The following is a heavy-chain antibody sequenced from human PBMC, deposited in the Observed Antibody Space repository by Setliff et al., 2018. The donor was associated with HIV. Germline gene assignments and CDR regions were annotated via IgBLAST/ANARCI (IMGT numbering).Heavy chain of an antibody. CDR3: ARARTDYYDRGRRSHYYIAV. CDR2: MNPDSRNT. D-gene: IGHD3-22*01. Sequence: GASVKVSCKASGYTFTNYDINWVRQAPGQGLEWMGWMNPDSRNTGYAQRFEGSVTMTWDTSISTAYMELNNVKFEDTAVYYCARARTDYYDRGRRSHYYIAVWARGATVTVSS. CDR1: GYTFTNYD. V-gene: IGHV1-8*02. J-gene: IGHJ6*03.